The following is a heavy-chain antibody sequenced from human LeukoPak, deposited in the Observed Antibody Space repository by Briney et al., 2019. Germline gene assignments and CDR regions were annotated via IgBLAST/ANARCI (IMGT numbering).Heavy chain of an antibody. CDR1: GFTFSSYW. CDR2: IKQDGSQK. Sequence: GGSLRLSCAASGFTFSSYWMTWVRQAPGKGLEWVANIKQDGSQKNYVDSVQGRFTISRDNAKSSLYLQMNSLRAEDTAVYYCARDADTSIYDAFDIWGQGTMVTVSS. J-gene: IGHJ3*02. CDR3: ARDADTSIYDAFDI. D-gene: IGHD3-22*01. V-gene: IGHV3-7*01.